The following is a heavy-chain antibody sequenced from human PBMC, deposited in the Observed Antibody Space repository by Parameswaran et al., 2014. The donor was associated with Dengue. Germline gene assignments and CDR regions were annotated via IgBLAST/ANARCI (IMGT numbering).Heavy chain of an antibody. D-gene: IGHD3-3*01. V-gene: IGHV4-34*01. CDR2: INHSGST. J-gene: IGHJ4*02. Sequence: PGKGLEWIGEINHSGSTNYNPSLKSRVTISVDTSKNQFSLKLSSVTAADTAVYYCANYDFWSGHFDYWGQGTLVTVSS. CDR3: ANYDFWSGHFDY.